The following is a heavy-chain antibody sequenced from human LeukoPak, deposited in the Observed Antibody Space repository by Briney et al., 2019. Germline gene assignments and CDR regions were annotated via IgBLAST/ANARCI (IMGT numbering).Heavy chain of an antibody. D-gene: IGHD1-26*01. Sequence: GGSLRLSCAASGFTFSGSAMHWVRQASGKGLEWVGRIRSKANSCATAYAASVKGRFTISRDDSKNTAYLQMNSLKTEDTAVYYCTRVVVGAYDYWGQGTLVTVSS. CDR2: IRSKANSCAT. CDR1: GFTFSGSA. CDR3: TRVVVGAYDY. J-gene: IGHJ4*02. V-gene: IGHV3-73*01.